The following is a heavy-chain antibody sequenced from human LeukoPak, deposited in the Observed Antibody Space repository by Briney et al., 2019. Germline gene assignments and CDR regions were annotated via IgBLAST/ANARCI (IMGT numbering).Heavy chain of an antibody. D-gene: IGHD3-10*01. J-gene: IGHJ5*02. CDR3: ARQYYYVSGSYYNNWFDP. Sequence: GESLKILCKGSGYSFTNYWISWVRQMPGKGLEWMGRIDPSDSYTYYSPSFQGHVTISADKSISTAYLQWSSLRASDTAMYYCARQYYYVSGSYYNNWFDPWGQGTLVTVSS. CDR2: IDPSDSYT. V-gene: IGHV5-10-1*01. CDR1: GYSFTNYW.